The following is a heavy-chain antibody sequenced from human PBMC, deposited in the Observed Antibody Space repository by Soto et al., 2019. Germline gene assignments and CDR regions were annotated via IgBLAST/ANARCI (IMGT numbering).Heavy chain of an antibody. Sequence: SETLSLTCTVCGYSISSGYHWAWIRQPPGKGLEWLGSVHYSVNTYYNPSLKSRLTISVDKSKNQFSLNLSSVTAADTAVYYCARQERVGAEGTWFDPWGHGTLVTVSS. V-gene: IGHV4-38-2*02. CDR3: ARQERVGAEGTWFDP. J-gene: IGHJ5*02. CDR2: VHYSVNT. CDR1: GYSISSGYH. D-gene: IGHD1-26*01.